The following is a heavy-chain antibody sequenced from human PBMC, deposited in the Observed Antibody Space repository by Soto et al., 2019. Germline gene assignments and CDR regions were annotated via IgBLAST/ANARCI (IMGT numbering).Heavy chain of an antibody. CDR3: SKDPNCDFWSVFSAVYFDY. D-gene: IGHD3-3*01. CDR1: GFSFSSFA. V-gene: IGHV3-23*01. Sequence: EVHLLQSGGGLVQPGGSLRLACAASGFSFSSFALSWVRQSPGKGLEWVAAVRGRGGDTYYANPVKGRFTISRDNSQNTLFLQMNSLRAEDSAIYYCSKDPNCDFWSVFSAVYFDYWGQGTLVTVSS. CDR2: VRGRGGDT. J-gene: IGHJ4*02.